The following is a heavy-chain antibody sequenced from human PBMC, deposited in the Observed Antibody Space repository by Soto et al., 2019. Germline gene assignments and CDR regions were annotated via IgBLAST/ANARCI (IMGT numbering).Heavy chain of an antibody. J-gene: IGHJ6*02. Sequence: PGGSLRLSCEVSGFIFIEYEFNWVRQAPGKGLEWVSYIGKNGRDIYDADSVKGRFTISRDDDKSTLYLEMNSLRAEDTAVYYCVRAPGPMYYAMDAWGQGTMVTV. CDR3: VRAPGPMYYAMDA. D-gene: IGHD2-8*01. CDR2: IGKNGRDI. CDR1: GFIFIEYE. V-gene: IGHV3-48*03.